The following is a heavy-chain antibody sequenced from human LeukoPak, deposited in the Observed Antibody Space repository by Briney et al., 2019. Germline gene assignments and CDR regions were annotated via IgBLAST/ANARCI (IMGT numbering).Heavy chain of an antibody. Sequence: PSETLSLTCTVSVGSIGSHYWSWIRQPPGKGREGVGYFYSSGSTNYNPSLKSRVTISVDTSKNQFSLKMSSVTAADTAVYYCARYITIFGVVSNNWFDPWGQGTPVTVSS. J-gene: IGHJ5*02. CDR3: ARYITIFGVVSNNWFDP. CDR1: VGSIGSHY. CDR2: FYSSGST. V-gene: IGHV4-59*11. D-gene: IGHD3-3*01.